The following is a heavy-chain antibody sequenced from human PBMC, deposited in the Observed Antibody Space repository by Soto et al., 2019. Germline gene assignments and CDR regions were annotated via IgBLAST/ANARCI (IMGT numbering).Heavy chain of an antibody. CDR1: GGTFNNFA. CDR2: IIPFFGTT. V-gene: IGHV1-69*01. Sequence: QVQLVQSGAEVKKPGSSVKVSCKASGGTFNNFAITWVRQAPGQGLEWMGGIIPFFGTTNYAQNFQGRVTIIADEFTSTAYMELSSLRSAATAVYYCARTFSRPSYFFYAMDVWGQGTTVFVSS. D-gene: IGHD2-2*01. J-gene: IGHJ6*02. CDR3: ARTFSRPSYFFYAMDV.